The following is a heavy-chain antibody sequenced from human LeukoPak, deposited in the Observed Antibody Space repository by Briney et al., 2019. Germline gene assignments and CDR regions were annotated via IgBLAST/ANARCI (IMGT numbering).Heavy chain of an antibody. CDR2: ISAYNGNT. Sequence: ASVKVSCKASGYTFTSYGISWVRQAPGQGLEWMGWISAYNGNTNYAQKLQGGVTMTTDTSTSTAYMELRSLRSDDTAVYYCARDLRYDSSGYQYYFDYWGQGTLVTVSS. D-gene: IGHD3-22*01. J-gene: IGHJ4*02. CDR1: GYTFTSYG. V-gene: IGHV1-18*01. CDR3: ARDLRYDSSGYQYYFDY.